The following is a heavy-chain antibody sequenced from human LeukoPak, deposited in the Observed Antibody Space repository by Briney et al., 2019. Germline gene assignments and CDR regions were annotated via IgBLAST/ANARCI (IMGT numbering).Heavy chain of an antibody. CDR3: GRDVGYSYGVDY. V-gene: IGHV3-48*01. D-gene: IGHD5-18*01. Sequence: GGSLRLSYAASGFTFSSYSMNWVRQAPGKGLEWVSYISSSSSTIYYADSVKGRFTISRDNGKKSLYLQMSSLRAEDTAVYYCGRDVGYSYGVDYWGQGTLVTVSS. CDR2: ISSSSSTI. CDR1: GFTFSSYS. J-gene: IGHJ4*02.